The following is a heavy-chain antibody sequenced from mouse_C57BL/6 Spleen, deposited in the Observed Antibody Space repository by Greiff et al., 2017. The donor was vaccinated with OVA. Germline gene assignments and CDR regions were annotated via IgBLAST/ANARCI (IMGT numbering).Heavy chain of an antibody. Sequence: VQLQQPGAELVKPGASVKLSCKASGYTFTSYWMHWVKQRPGQGLEWIGMIHPNSGSTNYNEKFKSKATLTVDKSSSTAYMQLSSLTSEDSAVYYCAREGYSNYVYAMDYWGQGTSVTVSS. CDR2: IHPNSGST. D-gene: IGHD2-5*01. CDR1: GYTFTSYW. V-gene: IGHV1-64*01. CDR3: AREGYSNYVYAMDY. J-gene: IGHJ4*01.